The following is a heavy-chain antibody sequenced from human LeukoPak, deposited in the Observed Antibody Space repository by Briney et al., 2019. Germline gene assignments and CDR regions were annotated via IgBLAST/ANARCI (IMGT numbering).Heavy chain of an antibody. CDR1: GFTFITYS. CDR2: ITGSGAFT. V-gene: IGHV3-23*01. Sequence: GGSLILSCAASGFTFITYSMTWVRQAPGRGLEGVSAITGSGAFTYYADSVKGRFTISRDNAKNVLYLQRKSLTADDTAVYYCARDLKDTLTGYYSPKLDYWGQGTLVTVSS. CDR3: ARDLKDTLTGYYSPKLDY. J-gene: IGHJ4*02. D-gene: IGHD3-9*01.